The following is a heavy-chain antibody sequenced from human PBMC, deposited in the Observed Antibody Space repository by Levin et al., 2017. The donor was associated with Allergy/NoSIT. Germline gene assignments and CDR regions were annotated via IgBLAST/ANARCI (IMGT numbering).Heavy chain of an antibody. V-gene: IGHV4-39*07. CDR3: ARGELSGSYSSNFDS. Sequence: ESLKISCTVSGASISSRGYYWGWIRQPPGKGLEWIGSIYYSGNTYYNPSLKGRVSISLDTSKNQFSLKLSSVTAADTAVFYCARGELSGSYSSNFDSWGQGTLITVSS. J-gene: IGHJ4*02. CDR1: GASISSRGYY. CDR2: IYYSGNT. D-gene: IGHD1-26*01.